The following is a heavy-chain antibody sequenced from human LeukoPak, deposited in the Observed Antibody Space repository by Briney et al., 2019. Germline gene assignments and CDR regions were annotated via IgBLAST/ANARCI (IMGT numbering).Heavy chain of an antibody. D-gene: IGHD3-10*01. Sequence: GASVKVSCKASGYSFTGHYMHWVRQAPGQGLEWMGWINPKSGDTNYAQKFQGRVTMTRDTSISTAYMDMSSLRSDDTAMYYCARNLWFGESSDAFDMWGQGTMVTVSS. CDR3: ARNLWFGESSDAFDM. V-gene: IGHV1-2*02. CDR2: INPKSGDT. CDR1: GYSFTGHY. J-gene: IGHJ3*02.